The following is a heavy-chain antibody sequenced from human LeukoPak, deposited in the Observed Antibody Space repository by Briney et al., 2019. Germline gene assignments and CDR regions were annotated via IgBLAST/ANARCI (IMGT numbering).Heavy chain of an antibody. V-gene: IGHV3-30-3*01. CDR1: GFTFSSYA. J-gene: IGHJ5*02. CDR2: ISYDGSNK. D-gene: IGHD5-12*01. CDR3: ARETSGYEGPNWFDP. Sequence: GGSLRLSCAASGFTFSSYAMHWVRQAPGKGLEWVAVISYDGSNKYYADSVKGRFTISRDNSKNTLYLQMNSLRAEDTAVYYCARETSGYEGPNWFDPWGQGTLVTVSS.